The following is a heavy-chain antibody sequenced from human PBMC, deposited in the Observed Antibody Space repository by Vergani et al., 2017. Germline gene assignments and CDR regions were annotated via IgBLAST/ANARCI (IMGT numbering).Heavy chain of an antibody. CDR2: IGPSSSTI. CDR3: AREGAGISMIVPYYYGMDV. J-gene: IGHJ6*02. CDR1: GFILSSYS. Sequence: EVQLVESGGGLVQPGGSLRLSCAASGFILSSYSMNWVRQAPGKGLEWVSHIGPSSSTIYYADSVKGRFTISRDNAKNSLYLQMNSLRDEDTAVYYCAREGAGISMIVPYYYGMDVWGQGTTVTASS. V-gene: IGHV3-48*02. D-gene: IGHD3-22*01.